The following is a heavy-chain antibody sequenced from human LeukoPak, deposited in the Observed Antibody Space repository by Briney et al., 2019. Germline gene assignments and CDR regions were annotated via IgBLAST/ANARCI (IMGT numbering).Heavy chain of an antibody. CDR3: ARVGIEITMVRGVITSHWFDP. CDR1: GGSISSYY. CDR2: IHYSGTT. Sequence: SETLSLTCTVSGGSISSYYWSWIRQPPGKGLEWIGYIHYSGTTNYNPSLKSRVTISVDTSKNQFSLKLSSVTAADTAVYYCARVGIEITMVRGVITSHWFDPWGQGTLVTVSS. V-gene: IGHV4-59*01. J-gene: IGHJ5*02. D-gene: IGHD3-10*01.